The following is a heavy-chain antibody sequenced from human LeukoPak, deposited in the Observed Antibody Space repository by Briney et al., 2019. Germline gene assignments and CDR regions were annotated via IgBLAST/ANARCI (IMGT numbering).Heavy chain of an antibody. CDR1: GFTFSNYA. Sequence: PGGSLRLSCAASGFTFSNYAMHWVRQAPGKVLEWVALISYDGSNEFYADSVKGRLTISRDNSKNTLFLQINSLRPEDTAVYYCARGTGLYDVSAYYYWGQGTLVTVSS. CDR3: ARGTGLYDVSAYYY. CDR2: ISYDGSNE. J-gene: IGHJ4*02. D-gene: IGHD3-22*01. V-gene: IGHV3-30*01.